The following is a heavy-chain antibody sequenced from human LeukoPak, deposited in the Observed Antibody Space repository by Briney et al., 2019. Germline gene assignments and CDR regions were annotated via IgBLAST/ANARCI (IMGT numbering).Heavy chain of an antibody. J-gene: IGHJ6*03. CDR2: IYYSGST. CDR1: GDSISSGDYY. V-gene: IGHV4-61*08. Sequence: SETLSLTCAVSGDSISSGDYYWSWIRQPPGKGLEWIGYIYYSGSTNYNPSLKSRVTISVDTSKNQFSLKLSSVTAADTAVYYCARETSQKGAHYMDVWGKGTTVTISS. CDR3: ARETSQKGAHYMDV. D-gene: IGHD3-16*01.